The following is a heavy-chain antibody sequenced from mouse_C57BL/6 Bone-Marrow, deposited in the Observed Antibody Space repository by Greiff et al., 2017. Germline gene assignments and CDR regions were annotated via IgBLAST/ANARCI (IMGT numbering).Heavy chain of an antibody. CDR1: GFTFSDYG. CDR3: ARGNYGSPMDY. V-gene: IGHV5-17*01. J-gene: IGHJ4*01. CDR2: ISSGSSTI. D-gene: IGHD1-1*01. Sequence: EVQRVESGGGLVKPGGSLKLSCAASGFTFSDYGMHWVRQAPEKGLEWVAYISSGSSTIYYADTVKGRFTISRDNAKNTLFLQMTSLRSEDTAMYYCARGNYGSPMDYWGQGTSVTVSS.